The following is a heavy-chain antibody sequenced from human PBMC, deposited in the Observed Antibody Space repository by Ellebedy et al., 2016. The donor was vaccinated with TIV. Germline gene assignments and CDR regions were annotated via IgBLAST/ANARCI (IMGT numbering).Heavy chain of an antibody. CDR2: ISTYNGDT. D-gene: IGHD3-10*01. Sequence: AASVKVSCKASGYTFTSYGLSWVRQPPGQGLEWMGWISTYNGDTKYAQNLQGRVTMTTDTSTSTAYVELRSLRSADTAVYYCVHTGDRGIWGQGTMVTVSS. CDR3: VHTGDRGI. CDR1: GYTFTSYG. J-gene: IGHJ3*02. V-gene: IGHV1-18*01.